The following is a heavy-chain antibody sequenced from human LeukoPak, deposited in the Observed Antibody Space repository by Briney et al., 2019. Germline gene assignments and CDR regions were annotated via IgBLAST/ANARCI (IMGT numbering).Heavy chain of an antibody. V-gene: IGHV1-2*02. CDR3: ARTMYYYDSSGQYYYYGMDV. Sequence: ASVKVSCKASGYTFTGYYMHWVRQAPGQGLEWMGWINPNSGGANYAQKFQGRVTMTRDTSISTAYMELSRLRSDDTAVYYCARTMYYYDSSGQYYYYGMDVWGQGTTVTVSS. D-gene: IGHD3-22*01. CDR2: INPNSGGA. J-gene: IGHJ6*02. CDR1: GYTFTGYY.